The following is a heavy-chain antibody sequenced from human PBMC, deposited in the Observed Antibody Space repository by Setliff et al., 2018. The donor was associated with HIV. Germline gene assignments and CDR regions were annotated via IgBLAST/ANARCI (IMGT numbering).Heavy chain of an antibody. D-gene: IGHD6-13*01. CDR1: GGSINSGVYY. V-gene: IGHV4-31*03. J-gene: IGHJ4*02. CDR3: ARVAFDSSSWHFDY. Sequence: SETLSLTCTVSGGSINSGVYYWSWIRQHPGKGLEWIENIYYSSGSTYYNPSLRSRVIISVDTSKNMFSPSLSSVTAADTAIYYCARVAFDSSSWHFDYWGQGSLVTVSS. CDR2: IYYSSGST.